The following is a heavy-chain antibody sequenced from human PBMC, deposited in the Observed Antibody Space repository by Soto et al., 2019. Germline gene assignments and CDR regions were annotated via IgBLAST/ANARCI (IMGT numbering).Heavy chain of an antibody. CDR3: AKQRAGYGSGSDTFYFDF. D-gene: IGHD3-10*01. CDR2: LSGSGGTT. V-gene: IGHV3-23*01. Sequence: GSLRLSCSTSGFTFSTYAMNWVRQAPGKGLEWVSALSGSGGTTYYADSVRGRFTISRDNSKNTLFLQMSSLRAEDTALYYCAKQRAGYGSGSDTFYFDFWGQGTLVTVSS. CDR1: GFTFSTYA. J-gene: IGHJ4*02.